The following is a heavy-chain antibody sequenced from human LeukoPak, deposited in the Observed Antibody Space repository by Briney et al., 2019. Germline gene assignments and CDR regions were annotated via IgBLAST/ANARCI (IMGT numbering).Heavy chain of an antibody. CDR1: GFTFSSYD. J-gene: IGHJ4*02. CDR3: ARTESSGWYHFDY. CDR2: IGTAGDT. D-gene: IGHD6-19*01. Sequence: GGSLRLSCAASGFTFSSYDMHWVRQATGKGLEWVSAIGTAGDTYYPGSVKGRFTISRENAKNSLYLQMNSLRAEDTAVYYCARTESSGWYHFDYWGQGTLVTVSS. V-gene: IGHV3-13*01.